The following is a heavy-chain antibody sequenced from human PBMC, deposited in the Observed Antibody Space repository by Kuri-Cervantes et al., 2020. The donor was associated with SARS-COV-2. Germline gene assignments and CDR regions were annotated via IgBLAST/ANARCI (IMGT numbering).Heavy chain of an antibody. CDR1: GYSFTSYW. CDR2: IYPGDSDS. V-gene: IGHV5-51*01. Sequence: GESLKISCKGSGYSFTSYWIGWVRQMPGKGLEWMGIIYPGDSDSRYSPSFEGQVTISVDRSISTAYLQWSSLKASDTAMYYCAKRRGSRYDLDFWGQGTKVTVSS. J-gene: IGHJ3*01. D-gene: IGHD3-16*01. CDR3: AKRRGSRYDLDF.